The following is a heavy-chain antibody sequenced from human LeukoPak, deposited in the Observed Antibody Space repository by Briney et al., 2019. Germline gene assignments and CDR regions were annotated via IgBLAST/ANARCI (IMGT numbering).Heavy chain of an antibody. CDR1: GGYFSGYY. D-gene: IGHD3-10*01. Sequence: SETLSLTCAVYGGYFSGYYWSWIRQPPGKGLEWIGEINHSGSTNYNPSLKSRVTISVDTSKNQFSLKLSSVTAADTAVYYCARVRSESEYYGSGSYYNFDYWGQGTLVTVSS. CDR2: INHSGST. J-gene: IGHJ4*02. CDR3: ARVRSESEYYGSGSYYNFDY. V-gene: IGHV4-34*01.